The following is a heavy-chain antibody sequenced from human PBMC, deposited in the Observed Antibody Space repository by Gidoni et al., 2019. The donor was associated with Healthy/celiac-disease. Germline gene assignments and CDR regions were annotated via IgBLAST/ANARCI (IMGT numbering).Heavy chain of an antibody. Sequence: QVQLVQSGAEVKKPGSSVKVSCKASGGTFSSYAISWVRQAPGQGLEWMGRIIPILGIANYAQKFQGRVTITADKSTSTAYMELSSLRSEDTAVYYCARENIVVVVAATRWFDPWGQGTLVTVSS. CDR3: ARENIVVVVAATRWFDP. D-gene: IGHD2-15*01. CDR2: IIPILGIA. CDR1: GGTFSSYA. V-gene: IGHV1-69*04. J-gene: IGHJ5*02.